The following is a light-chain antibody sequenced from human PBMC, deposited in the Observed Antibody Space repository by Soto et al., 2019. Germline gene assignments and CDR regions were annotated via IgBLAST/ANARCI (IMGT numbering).Light chain of an antibody. Sequence: SYELTQSPSVSVSPGQTARITCSGDSLPKDYAYWFQQKSGQAPVLVIYEDSKRPSGIPERFSGSSSGTMATLTISGAQVEDEADYYCHSTDSSGNHRVFGGGTKLTVL. CDR3: HSTDSSGNHRV. CDR2: EDS. CDR1: SLPKDY. V-gene: IGLV3-10*01. J-gene: IGLJ3*02.